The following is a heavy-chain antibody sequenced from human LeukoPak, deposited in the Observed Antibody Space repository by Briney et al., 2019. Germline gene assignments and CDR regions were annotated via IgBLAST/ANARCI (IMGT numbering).Heavy chain of an antibody. D-gene: IGHD3-22*01. Sequence: ASVKVSCKASGYTFTGYYMHWVRQAPGQGLEWMGWISAYNGNTNYAQKLQGRVTMTRDTSISTAYMELSGLRSDDTAVYFCAREGVIDTMIVGYYFDYWGQGTLVTVSS. CDR3: AREGVIDTMIVGYYFDY. J-gene: IGHJ4*02. CDR1: GYTFTGYY. CDR2: ISAYNGNT. V-gene: IGHV1-2*02.